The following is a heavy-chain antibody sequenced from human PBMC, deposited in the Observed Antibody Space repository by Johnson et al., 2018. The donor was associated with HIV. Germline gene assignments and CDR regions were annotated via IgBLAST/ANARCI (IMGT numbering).Heavy chain of an antibody. CDR1: GFTFSSYG. CDR3: AKVGERYYDSSGYDAFDI. CDR2: IRYAGGNK. V-gene: IGHV3-30*02. J-gene: IGHJ3*02. Sequence: QVQLVESGGGVVQPGGSLRLSCAASGFTFSSYGMHWVRQAPGKGLEWVAFIRYAGGNKYYADSVKGRFTISRDNSKNTLYLQRNSLRAEDTAVYYCAKVGERYYDSSGYDAFDIWGQGTMVTVSS. D-gene: IGHD3-22*01.